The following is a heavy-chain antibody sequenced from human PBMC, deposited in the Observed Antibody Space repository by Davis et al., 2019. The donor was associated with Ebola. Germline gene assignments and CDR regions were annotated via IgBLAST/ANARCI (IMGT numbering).Heavy chain of an antibody. CDR2: VNWKGDIT. Sequence: GESLKISCAASGFTFRSYSMNWVRQAPGKGLEWVAHVNWKGDITNYGDSVKGRFTISRDNAKNSLILQMNSLRAEDTALYYCARALDVGANFYFYYYMDVWGNGTTVTVSS. CDR1: GFTFRSYS. CDR3: ARALDVGANFYFYYYMDV. V-gene: IGHV3-20*04. D-gene: IGHD2-2*03. J-gene: IGHJ6*03.